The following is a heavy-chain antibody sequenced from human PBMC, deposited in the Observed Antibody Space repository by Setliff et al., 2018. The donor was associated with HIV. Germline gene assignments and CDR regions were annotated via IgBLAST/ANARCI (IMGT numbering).Heavy chain of an antibody. J-gene: IGHJ4*02. D-gene: IGHD6-25*01. CDR2: LYGGGDS. CDR3: ARVLPYNSALDN. V-gene: IGHV3-66*02. Sequence: GGSLRLSCAASGFTLSNTYMAWVRQAPGKRPEWVSTLYGGGDSYHADSVKGRFTLSRDTPKNTMYLQMNSLRREDTAVYYCARVLPYNSALDNWGQGTLVTVSS. CDR1: GFTLSNTY.